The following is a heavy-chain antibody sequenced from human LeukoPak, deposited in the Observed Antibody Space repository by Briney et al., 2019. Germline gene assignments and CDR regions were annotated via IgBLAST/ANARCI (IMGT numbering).Heavy chain of an antibody. V-gene: IGHV1-69*05. CDR3: ARDRWMAAAASFDY. CDR1: GGTFSSYA. D-gene: IGHD6-13*01. J-gene: IGHJ4*02. CDR2: IIPIFGTA. Sequence: SVKVSCKASGGTFSSYAISWVRQAPGQGLEWMGGIIPIFGTANYAQKFQGRVTITTDEYTSTAYMELSSLRSEDTAVYYCARDRWMAAAASFDYWGQGTLVTVSS.